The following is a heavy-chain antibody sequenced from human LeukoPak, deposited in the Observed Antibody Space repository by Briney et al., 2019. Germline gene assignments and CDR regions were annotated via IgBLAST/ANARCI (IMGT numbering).Heavy chain of an antibody. J-gene: IGHJ4*02. CDR1: GGSISSGGYS. V-gene: IGHV4-30-2*01. CDR2: IYHSGST. CDR3: ARARYYYDSSGYFDY. Sequence: PSETLSLTCAVSGGSISSGGYSWSWIRQPPGKGLEWIGYIYHSGSTYYNPSLKGRVTISVDRSKNQFSLKLSSVTAADTAVYYCARARYYYDSSGYFDYWGQGTLVTVSS. D-gene: IGHD3-22*01.